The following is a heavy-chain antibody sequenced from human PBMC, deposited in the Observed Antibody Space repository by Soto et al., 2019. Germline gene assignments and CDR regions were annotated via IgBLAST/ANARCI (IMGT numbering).Heavy chain of an antibody. CDR3: ARGWEYCSGGSCYTRRYYFDY. CDR1: GGSFSGYY. V-gene: IGHV4-34*01. D-gene: IGHD2-15*01. J-gene: IGHJ4*02. Sequence: ASETLSLTCAVYGGSFSGYYWSWIRQPPGKGLEWIGEINHSGSTNYNPSLKSRATISVDTSKNQFSLKLSSVTAADTAVYYCARGWEYCSGGSCYTRRYYFDYWGQGTLVTVSS. CDR2: INHSGST.